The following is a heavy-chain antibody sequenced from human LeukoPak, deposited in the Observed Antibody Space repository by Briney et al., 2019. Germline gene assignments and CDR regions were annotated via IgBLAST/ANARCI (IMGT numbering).Heavy chain of an antibody. CDR3: ATQDQYSSGWRDYYYYYYMDV. CDR2: IYYSGST. CDR1: GGSISSGGYY. D-gene: IGHD6-19*01. J-gene: IGHJ6*03. V-gene: IGHV4-31*03. Sequence: SETLSLTCTVSGGSISSGGYYWSWIRQHPGKGLEWIGYIYYSGSTYYNPSLKSRVAISVDTSKNQFSLKLSSVTAADTAVYYCATQDQYSSGWRDYYYYYYMDVWGKGTTVTVSS.